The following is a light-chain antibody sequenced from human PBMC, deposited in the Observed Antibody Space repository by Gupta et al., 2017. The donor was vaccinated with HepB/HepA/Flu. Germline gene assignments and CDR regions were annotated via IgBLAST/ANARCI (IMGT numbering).Light chain of an antibody. CDR3: QHSYTTPYS. J-gene: IGKJ2*03. CDR1: QSINIY. CDR2: AAS. Sequence: DIQMTQSPSSLSASIGDRITITCRASQSINIYLHWYQQTPGNAPKLLIYAASTLQTGVPSRFSGSGSGTDFTLTISSLQPEDFATYYCQHSYTTPYSFGQGTKLAVK. V-gene: IGKV1-39*01.